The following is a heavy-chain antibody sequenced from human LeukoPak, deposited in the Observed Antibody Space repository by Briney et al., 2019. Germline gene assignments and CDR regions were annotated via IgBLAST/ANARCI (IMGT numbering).Heavy chain of an antibody. D-gene: IGHD3-3*01. CDR2: IYTSGST. V-gene: IGHV4-61*02. CDR3: ARRSVVIIPPFYYYYMDV. Sequence: SQTLSLTCTVSGGSISSGSYYWSWIRQPAGKGLEWIVRIYTSGSTSYNPSLKSRVTIAVDTSKNQFSLKLSSVTAADTAVYYCARRSVVIIPPFYYYYMDVWGKGTTVTVSS. CDR1: GGSISSGSYY. J-gene: IGHJ6*03.